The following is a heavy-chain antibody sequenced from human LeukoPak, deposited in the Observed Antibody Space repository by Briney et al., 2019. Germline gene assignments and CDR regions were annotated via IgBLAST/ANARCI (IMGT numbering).Heavy chain of an antibody. D-gene: IGHD4-17*01. CDR2: IRQDGSEK. Sequence: PGGSLRLSCAASGFIFSDRYMDWVRQAPGKGLEWVANIRQDGSEKKYVDSVKGRFTISRDNAKNALYLQMNSLRAEDTAVYYCASISYGDYEHWGQGTLVTVSS. J-gene: IGHJ1*01. CDR3: ASISYGDYEH. CDR1: GFIFSDRY. V-gene: IGHV3-7*05.